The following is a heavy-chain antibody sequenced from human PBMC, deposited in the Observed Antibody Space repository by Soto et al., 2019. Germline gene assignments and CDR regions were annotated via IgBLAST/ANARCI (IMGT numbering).Heavy chain of an antibody. V-gene: IGHV3-23*01. Sequence: GGSLRLSCAASGFTFSSYAMSWVRQAPGKGLEWVSAISGSGGSTYYADSVKGRFTISRDNSKNTLYLQMNSLRAEDTAVYYCAKKGTRCSSTSCYGKWYFDYWGQGTLVTVSS. J-gene: IGHJ4*02. CDR2: ISGSGGST. CDR1: GFTFSSYA. CDR3: AKKGTRCSSTSCYGKWYFDY. D-gene: IGHD2-2*01.